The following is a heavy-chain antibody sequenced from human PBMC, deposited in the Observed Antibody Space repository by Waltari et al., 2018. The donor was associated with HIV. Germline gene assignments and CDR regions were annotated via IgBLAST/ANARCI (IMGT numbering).Heavy chain of an antibody. J-gene: IGHJ4*02. CDR2: ISGSGGST. V-gene: IGHV3-23*01. Sequence: EVQLLESGGGLVQPGGSLRLSCAASGFTFSSYAMSWVRQAPGKGLEWVSAISGSGGSTYYADSVKGRFTISRDNSKNTLYLQMNSLRAEDTAVYYCAKGRNVDYYDSSGYPYWGQGTLVTVSS. CDR3: AKGRNVDYYDSSGYPY. D-gene: IGHD3-22*01. CDR1: GFTFSSYA.